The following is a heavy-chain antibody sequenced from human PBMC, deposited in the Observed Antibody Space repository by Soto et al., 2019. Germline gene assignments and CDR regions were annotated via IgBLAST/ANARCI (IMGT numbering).Heavy chain of an antibody. J-gene: IGHJ4*02. D-gene: IGHD3-3*01. CDR1: GFTFSSYG. CDR2: IWYDGSNK. V-gene: IGHV3-33*01. Sequence: GGSLRLSCAASGFTFSSYGMHWVRQAPGKGLEWVAVIWYDGSNKYYADSVKGRFTISRDNSKNTLYLQMNSLRAEDTAVYYCARDGGYDFWKAFDYWGQGTLVTVSS. CDR3: ARDGGYDFWKAFDY.